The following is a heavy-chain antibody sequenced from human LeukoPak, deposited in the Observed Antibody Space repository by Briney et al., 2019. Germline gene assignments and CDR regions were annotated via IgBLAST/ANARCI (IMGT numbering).Heavy chain of an antibody. J-gene: IGHJ4*02. V-gene: IGHV4-39*07. CDR2: IYYSGST. CDR3: ARATTVAIAVIDY. CDR1: GGSISSSSYY. D-gene: IGHD4-17*01. Sequence: ASETLSLTCTVSGGSISSSSYYWGWIRQPPGKGLEWIGSIYYSGSTYYNPSLKSRVTISVDTSKNQFSLKLSSVTAADTAVYYCARATTVAIAVIDYWGQGTLVTVSS.